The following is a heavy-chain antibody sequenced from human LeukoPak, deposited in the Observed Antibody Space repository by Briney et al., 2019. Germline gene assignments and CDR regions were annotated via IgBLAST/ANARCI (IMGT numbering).Heavy chain of an antibody. V-gene: IGHV1-24*01. D-gene: IGHD3-10*01. CDR1: GYTLTELS. CDR3: AIDLHLFRTRPDFDF. Sequence: GASVKVSCKVSGYTLTELSMHWVRQAPGKGLEWMGGFDPEDAETIYAQKFQGRVTMTEDTFTDTAYMELSSLRSEDTAVYYCAIDLHLFRTRPDFDFWGQGTLVTVSS. J-gene: IGHJ4*02. CDR2: FDPEDAET.